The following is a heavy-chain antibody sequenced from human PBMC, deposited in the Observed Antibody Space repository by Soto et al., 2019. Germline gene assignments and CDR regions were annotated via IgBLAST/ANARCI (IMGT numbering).Heavy chain of an antibody. CDR3: ARGGAAAGTIRGNNWFDP. J-gene: IGHJ5*02. V-gene: IGHV1-69*06. Sequence: SVKVSCKASGGTCSSYAISWVRQAPGQGLEWMGGIIPIFGTANYAQKFQGRVTITADKSTSTAYMELSSLRSEDTAVYYCARGGAAAGTIRGNNWFDPWGQGTLVTVSS. CDR1: GGTCSSYA. D-gene: IGHD6-13*01. CDR2: IIPIFGTA.